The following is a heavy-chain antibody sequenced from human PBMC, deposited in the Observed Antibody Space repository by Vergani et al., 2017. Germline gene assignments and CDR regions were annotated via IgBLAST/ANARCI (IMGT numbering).Heavy chain of an antibody. Sequence: QITLRESGPTLVKPTQTLTLTCTFSGFSLTTGGEGVGWIRQPPGRALEWLAFVYLNDGERYSPSLKSRVTITKDTSKNEVILTMATMDPVDTATYYCVHRLGYFDWDGAFDVWGPGTMVTVSS. CDR3: VHRLGYFDWDGAFDV. D-gene: IGHD3-9*01. V-gene: IGHV2-5*01. J-gene: IGHJ3*01. CDR1: GFSLTTGGEG. CDR2: VYLNDGE.